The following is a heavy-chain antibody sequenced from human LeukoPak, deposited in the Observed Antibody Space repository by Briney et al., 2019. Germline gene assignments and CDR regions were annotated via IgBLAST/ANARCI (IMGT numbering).Heavy chain of an antibody. CDR1: GFTFSNYW. J-gene: IGHJ6*02. V-gene: IGHV3-74*01. CDR3: ARDLRYCSSTSCYRYGMDV. CDR2: INSDGSST. Sequence: GGSLRLSCAASGFTFSNYWMHWVRQAPGKGLVWVSRINSDGSSTSYADSVKGRFTISRDNAKNTLYLQMNSLRAEDTAVYYCARDLRYCSSTSCYRYGMDVWGQGTTVTVSS. D-gene: IGHD2-2*01.